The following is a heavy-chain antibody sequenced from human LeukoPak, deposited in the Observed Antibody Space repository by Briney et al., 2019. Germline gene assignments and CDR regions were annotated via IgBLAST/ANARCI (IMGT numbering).Heavy chain of an antibody. CDR3: ARLSGYGLHYYYYMDV. J-gene: IGHJ6*03. CDR2: IYYSGST. CDR1: GGSFSGYY. Sequence: SETLSLTCAVYGGSFSGYYWSWIRQPPGKGLEWIGSIYYSGSTYYNPSLKSRVTISVDTSKNQFSLKLTSVTAADTAVYYCARLSGYGLHYYYYMDVWGKGTTVTVSS. V-gene: IGHV4-34*01. D-gene: IGHD5-12*01.